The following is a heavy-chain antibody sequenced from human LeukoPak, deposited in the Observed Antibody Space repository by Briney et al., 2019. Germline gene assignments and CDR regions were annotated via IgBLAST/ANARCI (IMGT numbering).Heavy chain of an antibody. CDR3: ARNIPYYDFWSGTKDAFDI. V-gene: IGHV4-34*01. D-gene: IGHD3-3*01. CDR2: INHSGST. CDR1: GGSFSGYY. Sequence: SETLSLTCAVYGGSFSGYYWSWIRQPPGKGPEWIGEINHSGSTNYNPSLKSRVTISVDTSKNQFSLKLSSVTAADTAVYYCARNIPYYDFWSGTKDAFDIWGQGTMVTVSS. J-gene: IGHJ3*02.